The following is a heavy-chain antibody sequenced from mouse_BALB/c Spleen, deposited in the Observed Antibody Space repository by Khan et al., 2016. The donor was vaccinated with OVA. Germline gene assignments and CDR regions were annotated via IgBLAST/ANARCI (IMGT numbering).Heavy chain of an antibody. CDR3: ARGGRDVVAY. V-gene: IGHV1-77*01. D-gene: IGHD3-3*01. J-gene: IGHJ3*01. CDR1: GYIFTDYV. CDR2: IYPGSDGT. Sequence: QVQLKQSGPELVKPGASVKMSCKASGYIFTDYVMNWVKQRTGQGLEWIGQIYPGSDGTYYNEKFKDKATLPADRSSSTAYMQLNSLTSEDSAVYVGARGGRDVVAYWGQGTLVTVSA.